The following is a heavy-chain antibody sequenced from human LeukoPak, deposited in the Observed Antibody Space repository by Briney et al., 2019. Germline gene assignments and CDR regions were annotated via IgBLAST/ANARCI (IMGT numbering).Heavy chain of an antibody. D-gene: IGHD2-21*01. J-gene: IGHJ4*02. CDR1: GYTFTEFY. CDR2: INPNSGDT. CDR3: VYKYCDGGRCYFDS. V-gene: IGHV1-2*06. Sequence: GASVKVSCKASGYTFTEFYMHWVRQAPGQGLEWMGRINPNSGDTDFARKFQGRVTMTRDTSINTAYMDLSRLRSDDTAVYYCVYKYCDGGRCYFDSWGQGTLVTVSS.